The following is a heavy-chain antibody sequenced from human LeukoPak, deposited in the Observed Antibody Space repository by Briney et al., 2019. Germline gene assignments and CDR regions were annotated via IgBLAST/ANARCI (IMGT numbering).Heavy chain of an antibody. J-gene: IGHJ5*02. CDR2: IKKDGSDK. V-gene: IGHV3-7*01. CDR1: GFTFSNYA. D-gene: IGHD6-19*01. CDR3: AREGGNGWYSGWFDP. Sequence: GGSLRLSCAASGFTFSNYALHWVRQAPGKGLEWVANIKKDGSDKKYVDSVKGRFTISRDNAENLLYLEMNSLRAEDTAVYYCAREGGNGWYSGWFDPWGQGILVTVSS.